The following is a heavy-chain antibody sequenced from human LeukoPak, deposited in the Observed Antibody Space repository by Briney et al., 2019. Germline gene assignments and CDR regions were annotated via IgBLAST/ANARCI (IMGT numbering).Heavy chain of an antibody. V-gene: IGHV4-61*08. J-gene: IGHJ4*02. Sequence: PSETLSLTCTVSGGSISSGDYYWSWIRQPPGKGLQWIGNIYSTGSTNYNPSLKSRVTISVDTSKNQFSLKVNSVTAADTAVYYCARQGTYNSGWNDYWGQGTLVTVSS. CDR1: GGSISSGDYY. CDR2: IYSTGST. D-gene: IGHD6-19*01. CDR3: ARQGTYNSGWNDY.